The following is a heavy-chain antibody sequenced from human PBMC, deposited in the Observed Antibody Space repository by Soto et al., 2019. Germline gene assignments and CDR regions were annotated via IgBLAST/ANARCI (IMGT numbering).Heavy chain of an antibody. J-gene: IGHJ4*02. CDR2: ISGSGGST. D-gene: IGHD1-20*01. V-gene: IGHV3-23*01. CDR1: GFTFSSYA. Sequence: GGSLRLSCAASGFTFSSYAMSWVRQAPGKGLEWVSAISGSGGSTYYADSVKGRFTISRDNSKNTLYLQMNSLRAEDTAVYYCAKGGSITGTTGTNDYWGQGTLVTVSS. CDR3: AKGGSITGTTGTNDY.